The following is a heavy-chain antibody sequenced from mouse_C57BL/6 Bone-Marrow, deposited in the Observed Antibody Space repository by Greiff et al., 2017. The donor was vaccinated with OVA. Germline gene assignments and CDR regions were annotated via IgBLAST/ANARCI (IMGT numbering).Heavy chain of an antibody. Sequence: QVQLQQSGAELARPGASVKLSCKASGYTFTSYGISWVKQRTGQGLEWIGEIYPRSGNTYYNEQFKGKATLTADKSSSTAYMELRSLTSEDSAVYFCARRTGRITTVVAWFAYWGQGTLVTVSA. CDR2: IYPRSGNT. CDR3: ARRTGRITTVVAWFAY. J-gene: IGHJ3*01. V-gene: IGHV1-81*01. CDR1: GYTFTSYG. D-gene: IGHD1-1*01.